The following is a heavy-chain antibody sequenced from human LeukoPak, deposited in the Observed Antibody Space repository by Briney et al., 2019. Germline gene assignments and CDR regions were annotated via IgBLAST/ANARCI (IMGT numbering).Heavy chain of an antibody. Sequence: PSETLSLTCTVSGGSISSSSYYWGWIRQPPGKGLEWIGEIYHSGSTNYNPSLKSRVTISVDKSKNQFSLKLSSVTAADTAVYYCARGSGYYWGQGTLVTVSS. CDR2: IYHSGST. J-gene: IGHJ4*02. CDR1: GGSISSSSYY. V-gene: IGHV4-39*07. D-gene: IGHD3-22*01. CDR3: ARGSGYY.